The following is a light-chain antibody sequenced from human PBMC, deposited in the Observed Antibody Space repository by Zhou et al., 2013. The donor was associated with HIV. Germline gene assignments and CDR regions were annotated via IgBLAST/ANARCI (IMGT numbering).Light chain of an antibody. Sequence: DIQMTQSPSTLSASVGDRVTITCRASQSISSWLAWYQQKSGKAPKLLIYRASTLESGVPSRFSGSGSGTEFTLTISSLQPDDFGTYYCQQCNSYPYTFGQGTKLEIK. CDR1: QSISSW. CDR3: QQCNSYPYT. V-gene: IGKV1-5*03. CDR2: RAS. J-gene: IGKJ2*01.